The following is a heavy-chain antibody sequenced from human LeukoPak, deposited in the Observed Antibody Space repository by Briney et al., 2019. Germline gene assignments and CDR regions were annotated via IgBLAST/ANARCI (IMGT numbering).Heavy chain of an antibody. D-gene: IGHD5-12*01. V-gene: IGHV3-53*01. CDR3: AQARLSSGYGPLGLY. J-gene: IGHJ4*02. CDR2: IYSGGST. CDR1: GFTVSSNY. Sequence: GGSLRLSCAASGFTVSSNYMSWVRQAPGKGLEWVSIIYSGGSTYYADSVKGRFTISRDNSKNTLYLQMNSLRVEDTAVYYCAQARLSSGYGPLGLYWGQGTLVTVSS.